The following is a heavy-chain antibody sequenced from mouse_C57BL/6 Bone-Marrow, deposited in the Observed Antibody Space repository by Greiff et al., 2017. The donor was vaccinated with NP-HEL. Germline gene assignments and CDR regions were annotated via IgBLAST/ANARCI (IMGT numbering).Heavy chain of an antibody. Sequence: VQLVESGAELARPGASVKLSCKASGYTFTSYGISWVKQRTGQGLEWIGEIYPRSGNTYYNEKFKGKATLTADKSSSTAYMELRSLTSEDSAVYFCAIYYDYDEGLDYWGQGTTLTVSS. CDR3: AIYYDYDEGLDY. CDR2: IYPRSGNT. V-gene: IGHV1-81*01. D-gene: IGHD2-4*01. J-gene: IGHJ2*01. CDR1: GYTFTSYG.